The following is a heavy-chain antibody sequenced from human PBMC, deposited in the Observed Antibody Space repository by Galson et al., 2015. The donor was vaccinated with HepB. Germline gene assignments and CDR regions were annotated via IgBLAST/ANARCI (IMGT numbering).Heavy chain of an antibody. CDR2: MNHSGST. D-gene: IGHD2-2*01. V-gene: IGHV4-34*01. Sequence: SETLSLTCAVYGGSFSGYYWSWIRQPPGKGLEWIGEMNHSGSTNYNPSLKSRVTISVDTSKNQFSLKLSSVTAADTAVYYCAGLGYCSSTSCPRLDYWGQGTLVTVSS. J-gene: IGHJ4*02. CDR1: GGSFSGYY. CDR3: AGLGYCSSTSCPRLDY.